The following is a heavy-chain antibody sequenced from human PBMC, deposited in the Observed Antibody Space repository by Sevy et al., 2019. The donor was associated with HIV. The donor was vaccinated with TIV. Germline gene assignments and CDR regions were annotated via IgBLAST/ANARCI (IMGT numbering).Heavy chain of an antibody. D-gene: IGHD1-26*01. CDR1: GFTFSSYG. J-gene: IGHJ3*02. CDR3: AKLEERELLRGLGLDAFDI. V-gene: IGHV3-30*18. CDR2: ISYDGSNK. Sequence: GGSLRLSCAASGFTFSSYGMHWVRQAPGKGLEWVAVISYDGSNKYYADSVKGRFTISRDNSKNTLYPQMNSLRAEYTAVYYCAKLEERELLRGLGLDAFDIWGQGTMVTVSS.